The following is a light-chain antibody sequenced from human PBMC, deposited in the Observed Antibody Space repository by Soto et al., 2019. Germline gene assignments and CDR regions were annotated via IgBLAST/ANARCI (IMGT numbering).Light chain of an antibody. Sequence: DIVMTQSPDSLAVSLGERATINCKSSQTVLDSSNNRDYLTWYQQKPGQPPKLLIYWASTREFGVPDRFSGSGSGTDFNLTISSLQAGDVGVYYCQQDYTSHRTFGNGTKVEIK. CDR3: QQDYTSHRT. V-gene: IGKV4-1*01. J-gene: IGKJ1*01. CDR1: QTVLDSSNNRDY. CDR2: WAS.